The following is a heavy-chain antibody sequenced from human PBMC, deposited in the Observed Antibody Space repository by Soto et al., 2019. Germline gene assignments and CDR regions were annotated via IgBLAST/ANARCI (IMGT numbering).Heavy chain of an antibody. CDR1: GGTFSSYA. V-gene: IGHV1-69*01. CDR2: IIPIFGTA. J-gene: IGHJ6*02. D-gene: IGHD3-3*01. Sequence: QVQLVQSGAEVKKPGSSVKVSCKASGGTFSSYAISWMRQAPGQGLEWMGGIIPIFGTANYAQKFQGRVTITADESTSTAYMELSSLRSEDTAVYYCARASRGKIFGVVMGYYYYGMDVWGQGTTVTVSS. CDR3: ARASRGKIFGVVMGYYYYGMDV.